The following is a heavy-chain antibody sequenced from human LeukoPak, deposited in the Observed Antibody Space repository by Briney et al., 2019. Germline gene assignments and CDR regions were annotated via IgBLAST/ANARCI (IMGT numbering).Heavy chain of an antibody. J-gene: IGHJ6*03. CDR3: ARGDYDSSGYYYFYYYYYMDV. D-gene: IGHD3-22*01. CDR1: GFTFSSYG. CDR2: ISYDGSNK. V-gene: IGHV3-30*03. Sequence: GRSLRLSCAASGFTFSSYGMHWVRQAPGKGLEWVAVISYDGSNKYYADSVKGRFTISRDNSKNTLYLQMNSLRAEDTAVYYCARGDYDSSGYYYFYYYYYMDVWGKGTTVTVSS.